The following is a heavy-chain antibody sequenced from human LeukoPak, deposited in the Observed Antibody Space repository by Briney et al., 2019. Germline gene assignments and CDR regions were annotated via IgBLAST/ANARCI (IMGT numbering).Heavy chain of an antibody. J-gene: IGHJ5*02. CDR1: GGSISSGGYS. V-gene: IGHV4-30-2*01. CDR3: ARVGGSYYWFDP. D-gene: IGHD1-26*01. Sequence: SETLSLTCTVSGGSISSGGYSWSWIRQPPGKGLEWIGYIYHSGSTYYNPSLKSRVTISVDRSKNQFSLKLSSVTAADTAVYYCARVGGSYYWFDPWGQGTLVTVSS. CDR2: IYHSGST.